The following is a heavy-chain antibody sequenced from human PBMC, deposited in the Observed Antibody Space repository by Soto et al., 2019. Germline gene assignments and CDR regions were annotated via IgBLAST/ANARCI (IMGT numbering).Heavy chain of an antibody. V-gene: IGHV1-18*01. CDR1: GYTFTSYG. J-gene: IGHJ5*02. D-gene: IGHD3-16*01. CDR3: ARGPRLSMLTFGDGATFDL. Sequence: GASVKVSCTASGYTFTSYGISWVRQAPGQGLEWMGWISAYNGNTNYAQKLQGRVTMTTDTSTSTAYMELRSLRSDDTAVYYCARGPRLSMLTFGDGATFDLWGQGTLVIVSS. CDR2: ISAYNGNT.